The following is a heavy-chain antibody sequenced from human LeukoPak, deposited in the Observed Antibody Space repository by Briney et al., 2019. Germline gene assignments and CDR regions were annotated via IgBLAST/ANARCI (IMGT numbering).Heavy chain of an antibody. CDR1: SVSISSYY. V-gene: IGHV4-4*07. J-gene: IGHJ4*02. CDR3: ARGEYYYDSRGYSSFDY. D-gene: IGHD3-22*01. CDR2: IHTSGST. Sequence: SETLSLTCTVCSVSISSYYWSWIPQPAGKGLEWIGRIHTSGSTNYNPSLKSRVTMSVDTSKNQFSQKMSCVTAADTDVYYCARGEYYYDSRGYSSFDYWGQGSLVTV.